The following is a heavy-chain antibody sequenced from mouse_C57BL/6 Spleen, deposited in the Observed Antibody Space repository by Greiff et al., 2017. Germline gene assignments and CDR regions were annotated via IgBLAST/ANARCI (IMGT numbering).Heavy chain of an antibody. V-gene: IGHV5-4*01. CDR2: ISDGGSYT. CDR3: ARDPSYDGYYN. Sequence: EVKLVESGGGLVKPGGSLKLSCAASGFTFSSYAMSWVRQTPEKRLEWVATISDGGSYTYYPDNVKGRFTISRDNAKNNLYLQMSHLKSEDTAMYYCARDPSYDGYYNWGQGTLVTVSA. D-gene: IGHD2-3*01. J-gene: IGHJ3*01. CDR1: GFTFSSYA.